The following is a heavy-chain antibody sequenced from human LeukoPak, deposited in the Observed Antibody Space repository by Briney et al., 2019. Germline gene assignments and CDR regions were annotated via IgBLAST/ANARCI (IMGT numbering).Heavy chain of an antibody. Sequence: GASVTVSCTASGGTSSSYAISWVRQAPGQGLEWMGRIIPILGIPNYAQNFQGRVTITADKSTSTAFMELSSLRSEDTAVYYCARDPNLGYGYGYVYFDYWGQGTLVTVSS. D-gene: IGHD5-18*01. CDR1: GGTSSSYA. CDR2: IIPILGIP. J-gene: IGHJ4*02. CDR3: ARDPNLGYGYGYVYFDY. V-gene: IGHV1-69*04.